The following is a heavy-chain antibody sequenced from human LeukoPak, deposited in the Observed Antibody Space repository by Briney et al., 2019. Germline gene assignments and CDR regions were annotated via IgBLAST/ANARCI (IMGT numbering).Heavy chain of an antibody. J-gene: IGHJ4*02. CDR3: ARGGGVLRYFDWLSGFDY. V-gene: IGHV4-59*12. CDR2: IYYSGST. Sequence: PSETLSLTCTVSGGSISSYYWSWIRQPPGKGLEWIGYIYYSGSTNYNPSLKSRVTISVDTSKNQFSLKLSSVTAADTAVYYCARGGGVLRYFDWLSGFDYWGQGTLVTVSS. CDR1: GGSISSYY. D-gene: IGHD3-9*01.